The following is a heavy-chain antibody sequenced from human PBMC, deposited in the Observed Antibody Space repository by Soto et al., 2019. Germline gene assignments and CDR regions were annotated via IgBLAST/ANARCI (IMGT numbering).Heavy chain of an antibody. V-gene: IGHV1-2*02. CDR2: INPNSGGT. D-gene: IGHD6-13*01. Sequence: QVQLVQSGAEVKKPGASVKVSCKASGYTFTGYYMHWVRQAPGQGLEWMGWINPNSGGTNYAQKLQGRVTMTRDTSISTAYMELSRLRSDDTAVYYCARGPKSIAAAGTLDYWGQGTLVTVSS. CDR1: GYTFTGYY. CDR3: ARGPKSIAAAGTLDY. J-gene: IGHJ4*02.